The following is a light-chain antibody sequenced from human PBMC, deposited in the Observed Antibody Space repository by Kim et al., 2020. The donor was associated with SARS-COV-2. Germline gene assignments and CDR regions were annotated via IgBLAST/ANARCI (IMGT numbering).Light chain of an antibody. V-gene: IGLV1-51*01. J-gene: IGLJ3*02. CDR1: SSNIANNY. Sequence: GQKVTISCSGSSSNIANNYVSWYQQLPGTAPKLLIYDNNKRPSEIPDRFSGSKSGTSATLGITGLQTGDEADYYCGTWDSSLSAGVFGGGTQLTVL. CDR3: GTWDSSLSAGV. CDR2: DNN.